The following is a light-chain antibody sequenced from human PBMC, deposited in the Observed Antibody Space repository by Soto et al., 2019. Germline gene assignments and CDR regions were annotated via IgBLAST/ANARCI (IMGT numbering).Light chain of an antibody. Sequence: VHLSYSPCAIAASLLSAITITFRTSQSISNWLAWYQQQPGQAPKLLIYDASSLASGVPSRFSGSGSGTEFTLTISSLQSEDFAVYYCQQYNGYPRWTFGQGTKVDI. CDR2: DAS. CDR1: QSISNW. J-gene: IGKJ1*01. V-gene: IGKV1-5*01. CDR3: QQYNGYPRWT.